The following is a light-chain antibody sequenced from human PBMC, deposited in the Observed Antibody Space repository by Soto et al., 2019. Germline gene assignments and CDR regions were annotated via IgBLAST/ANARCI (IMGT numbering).Light chain of an antibody. J-gene: IGKJ2*01. V-gene: IGKV3-20*01. CDR2: CAS. Sequence: EIVLTQTPGTLSLSPGERATLSCRASQSVTSSHLAWYQQKPGQAPRLLIYCASTRATVIPDRFSGRGSDTHFSLPFRTLDPEDFAMYYCLLYFSPDRYTFGSGTKVQIK. CDR1: QSVTSSH. CDR3: LLYFSPDRYT.